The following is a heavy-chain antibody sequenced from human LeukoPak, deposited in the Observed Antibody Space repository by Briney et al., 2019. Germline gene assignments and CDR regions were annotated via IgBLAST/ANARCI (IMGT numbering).Heavy chain of an antibody. CDR1: GGSFSGYY. D-gene: IGHD3-22*01. Sequence: SETLSLTCAVYGGSFSGYYWNWIRQPPEKGLEWIGEINHSGSTNYNPSLKSRVTISVDTSKNQFSLKLSSVTAADTAVYYCARGIYDSSEDWGQGTLVTVSS. V-gene: IGHV4-34*01. J-gene: IGHJ4*02. CDR2: INHSGST. CDR3: ARGIYDSSED.